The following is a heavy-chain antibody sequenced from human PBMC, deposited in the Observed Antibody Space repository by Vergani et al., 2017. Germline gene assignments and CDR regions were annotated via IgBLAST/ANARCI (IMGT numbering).Heavy chain of an antibody. CDR2: IIPILGIA. CDR1: GGTFSSYA. D-gene: IGHD2-15*01. V-gene: IGHV1-69*04. Sequence: QVQLVQSGAEVKKPGSSVKVSCKASGGTFSSYAISWVRQAPGQGLEWMGRIIPILGIANYAQKFQGRVTITADKSTSTAYMELSSLRSEDTAVYYWAKERAVVGSAQLTDPYFDYWGQGTLVTVSS. J-gene: IGHJ4*02. CDR3: AKERAVVGSAQLTDPYFDY.